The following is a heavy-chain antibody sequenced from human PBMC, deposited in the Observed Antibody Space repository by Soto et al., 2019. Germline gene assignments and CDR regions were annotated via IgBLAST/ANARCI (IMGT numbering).Heavy chain of an antibody. Sequence: GESLKISCNGSGYSFTNYWTVWVRQMPGKGLEWMGIIYPDDSDTRYSPSFQGQVTISADKSISTAYLQWSSLKASDTAMYYCARIPRGRDGYNYFDSWGQGTLVTVSS. CDR3: ARIPRGRDGYNYFDS. CDR1: GYSFTNYW. D-gene: IGHD5-12*01. CDR2: IYPDDSDT. V-gene: IGHV5-51*01. J-gene: IGHJ4*02.